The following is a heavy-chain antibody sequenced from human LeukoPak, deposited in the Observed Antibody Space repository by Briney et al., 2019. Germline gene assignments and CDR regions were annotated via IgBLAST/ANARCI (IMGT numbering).Heavy chain of an antibody. CDR2: MDPNSGNT. V-gene: IGHV1-8*01. CDR1: GYTFTSYD. D-gene: IGHD2-2*01. CDR3: ARFSRYCSSTSCYLYGMDV. Sequence: ASVKVSCKASGYTFTSYDINWVRQATGQGLEWMGWMDPNSGNTGYAQKFQGRVTMTRTTSRSTAYTELSSLRSEDTALYYCARFSRYCSSTSCYLYGMDVWGQGTTVTVSS. J-gene: IGHJ6*02.